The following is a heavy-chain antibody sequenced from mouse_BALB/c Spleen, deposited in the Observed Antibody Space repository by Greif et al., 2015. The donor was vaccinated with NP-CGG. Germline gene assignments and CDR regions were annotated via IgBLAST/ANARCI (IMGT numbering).Heavy chain of an antibody. CDR1: GYTFTSYV. CDR2: INPYNDGT. Sequence: VQLKESGPELVEPGASVKMSCKASGYTFTSYVMHWVKQKPGQGLEWIGYINPYNDGTKYNEKFKGKATLTSDKSSSTAYMELSSLTSEDSAVYYCARERDYGNRFAYWGQGTLVTVSA. D-gene: IGHD2-1*01. J-gene: IGHJ3*01. V-gene: IGHV1-14*01. CDR3: ARERDYGNRFAY.